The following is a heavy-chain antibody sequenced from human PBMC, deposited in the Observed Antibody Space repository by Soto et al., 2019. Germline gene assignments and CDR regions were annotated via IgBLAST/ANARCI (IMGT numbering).Heavy chain of an antibody. CDR2: LQTDGSHP. Sequence: EVQLVESGGGLVQPGGSLRLSCVASGFKFDYYWMHWVRQAPGGGLMWISRLQTDGSHPAYADSVKGRFTISRDNAKNTLYLQMNNLRVEDKAVNYCARGGDPYYWGQGTLVIASS. CDR1: GFKFDYYW. J-gene: IGHJ4*02. D-gene: IGHD2-21*02. CDR3: ARGGDPYY. V-gene: IGHV3-74*01.